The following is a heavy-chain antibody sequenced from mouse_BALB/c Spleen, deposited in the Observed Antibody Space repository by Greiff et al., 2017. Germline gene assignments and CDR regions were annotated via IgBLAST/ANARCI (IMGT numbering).Heavy chain of an antibody. V-gene: IGHV5-6-5*01. D-gene: IGHD1-1*01. CDR3: ARAGANYYGSTATDY. J-gene: IGHJ4*01. CDR2: ISSGGST. Sequence: EVQLVESGGGLVKPGGSLKLSCAASGFTFSSYAMSWVRQTPEKRLEWVASISSGGSTYYPDSVKGRFTISRDNARNILYLQMSSLRSEDTDMYYCARAGANYYGSTATDYWGQGTSVTVSS. CDR1: GFTFSSYA.